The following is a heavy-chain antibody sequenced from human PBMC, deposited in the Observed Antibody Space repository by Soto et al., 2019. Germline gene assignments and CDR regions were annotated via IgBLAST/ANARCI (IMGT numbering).Heavy chain of an antibody. CDR2: MNPNSGNT. J-gene: IGHJ4*02. D-gene: IGHD1-26*01. Sequence: QVQLVQSGAEVKKPGASVKVSCKASGYTFTSFDISWVRQATGQGLEWMGWMNPNSGNTGYAQKXQXXXTXXKITSISTAYMELSSLRSEDTAGYYCTRGVRWELFSYYFDYWGQGTLVTVSS. V-gene: IGHV1-8*01. CDR1: GYTFTSFD. CDR3: TRGVRWELFSYYFDY.